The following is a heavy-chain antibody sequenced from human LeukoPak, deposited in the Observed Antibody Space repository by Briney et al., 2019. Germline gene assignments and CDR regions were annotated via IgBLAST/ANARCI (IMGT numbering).Heavy chain of an antibody. V-gene: IGHV4-59*01. CDR1: GGSISSYY. CDR2: IHYSGRP. CDR3: ARVSRCNDWAFEG. J-gene: IGHJ4*02. D-gene: IGHD3-16*01. Sequence: SETLSLTCTVSGGSISSYYWSWIRQPPGEGLEWIGYIHYSGRPDYNPSVKSRVTISVDTTKNQFSLKLSSVTAADTAVYYCARVSRCNDWAFEGWGQGTLVTASS.